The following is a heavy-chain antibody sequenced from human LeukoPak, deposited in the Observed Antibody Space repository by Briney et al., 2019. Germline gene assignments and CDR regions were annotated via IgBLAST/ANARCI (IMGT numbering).Heavy chain of an antibody. CDR2: ISSSSSYI. CDR1: GFTFSTYT. J-gene: IGHJ4*02. D-gene: IGHD4-17*01. Sequence: GGSLRPSCAASGFTFSTYTMTWVRQAPGKGLEWVSSISSSSSYIYYADSVKGRFTISRDNSKTTLYLQMNSLTAVDTAVYYCAKALYGDYGNFDFWGQGTLVTVSS. V-gene: IGHV3-21*04. CDR3: AKALYGDYGNFDF.